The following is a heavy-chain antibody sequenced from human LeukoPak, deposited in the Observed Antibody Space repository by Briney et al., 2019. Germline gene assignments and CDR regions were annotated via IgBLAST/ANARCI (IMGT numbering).Heavy chain of an antibody. CDR3: AREGSGWYTYYYYGMDV. D-gene: IGHD6-19*01. Sequence: ASVKVSCKASGYTFTSYDIYWVRQATGQGLEWMGWMNPNSGNTGYAQKFQGRVTMTRNTSISTAYMELSSLRSEDTAVYYCAREGSGWYTYYYYGMDVWGQGTPVTVSS. CDR1: GYTFTSYD. V-gene: IGHV1-8*01. CDR2: MNPNSGNT. J-gene: IGHJ6*02.